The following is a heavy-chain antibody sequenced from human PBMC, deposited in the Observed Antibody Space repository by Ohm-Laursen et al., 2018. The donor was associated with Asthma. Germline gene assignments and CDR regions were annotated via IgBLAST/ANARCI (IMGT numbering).Heavy chain of an antibody. V-gene: IGHV5-51*01. J-gene: IGHJ4*02. CDR2: ISPGDSDT. Sequence: ESLRISCKGSGYSFTSYWIGWVRQMPGKGLEWMGIISPGDSDTRYSPSFQGQVTISADKSISTAYLQWSSLKASDTAMYYCARSRSSMVQGVFDYWGQGTLVTVSS. CDR3: ARSRSSMVQGVFDY. CDR1: GYSFTSYW. D-gene: IGHD3-10*01.